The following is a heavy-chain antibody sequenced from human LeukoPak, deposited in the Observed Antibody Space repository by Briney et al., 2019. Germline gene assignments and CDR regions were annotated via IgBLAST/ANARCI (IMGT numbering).Heavy chain of an antibody. J-gene: IGHJ4*02. CDR1: GDSISSSSSY. V-gene: IGHV4-39*07. CDR2: IYYSGST. Sequence: SETLSLTCTVSGDSISSSSSYWGWIRQPPGEGLEWIGSIYYSGSTYYNPSLKSRVTISVDTSKNQFSLKLSSVTAADTAVYYCARDGERAFDYWGQGTLVTVSS. CDR3: ARDGERAFDY. D-gene: IGHD1-1*01.